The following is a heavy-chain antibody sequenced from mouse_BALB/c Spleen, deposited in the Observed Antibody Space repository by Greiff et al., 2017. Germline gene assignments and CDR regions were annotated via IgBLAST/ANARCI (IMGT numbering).Heavy chain of an antibody. D-gene: IGHD2-3*01. CDR2: INPYNGDT. Sequence: VQLQQSGPELVKPGASVKISCKASGYSFTGYFMNWVMQSHGKSLEWIGRINPYNGDTFYNQKFKGKATLTVDKSSSTAHMELRSLASEDSAVYYCARGNDGSPFAYWGQGTLVTVSA. J-gene: IGHJ3*01. CDR3: ARGNDGSPFAY. V-gene: IGHV1-20*02. CDR1: GYSFTGYF.